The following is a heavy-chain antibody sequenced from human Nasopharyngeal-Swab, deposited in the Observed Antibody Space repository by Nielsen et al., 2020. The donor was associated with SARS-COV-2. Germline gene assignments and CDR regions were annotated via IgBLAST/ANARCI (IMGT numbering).Heavy chain of an antibody. CDR1: NGSFIGYY. CDR3: ARRHRSCGGGACPIDY. J-gene: IGHJ4*02. D-gene: IGHD2-21*02. Sequence: GSLRLSCGVHNGSFIGYYWTWIRQPPGKGLEWIEEINHAGTTNYTPSLKSRATMSVDTSKNQFSLKVNSVTAADTAVYYCARRHRSCGGGACPIDYWGQGALVTVSS. CDR2: INHAGTT. V-gene: IGHV4-34*01.